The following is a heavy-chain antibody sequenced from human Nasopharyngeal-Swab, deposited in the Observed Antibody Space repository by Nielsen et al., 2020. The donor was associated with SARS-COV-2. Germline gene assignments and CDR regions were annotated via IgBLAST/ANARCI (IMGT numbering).Heavy chain of an antibody. V-gene: IGHV4-39*01. D-gene: IGHD3-22*01. CDR2: IYYSGST. Sequence: SETLSLTCTVSGGSISSSSYYWGWIRQPPGKGLEWIGSIYYSGSTYYNPSLKSRVTISVDTSKNQFSLKLSSVTAADTAVYHCASRTSLFYDSSGYYGNWFDPWGRGTLVTVSS. J-gene: IGHJ5*02. CDR3: ASRTSLFYDSSGYYGNWFDP. CDR1: GGSISSSSYY.